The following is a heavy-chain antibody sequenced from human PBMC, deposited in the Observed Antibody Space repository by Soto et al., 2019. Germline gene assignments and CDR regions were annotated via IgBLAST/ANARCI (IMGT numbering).Heavy chain of an antibody. J-gene: IGHJ4*02. D-gene: IGHD4-17*01. CDR2: IKQDGSEK. V-gene: IGHV3-7*01. CDR3: ARDLDYGDPFDY. Sequence: EVQLVESGGGLVQPGGSLRLSCAASGFTFSRYWMSWVRQAPGKGLEWVANIKQDGSEKYYVDSVKGRFTISRDNAKNSLYLQMNSLRAEDTAVYYCARDLDYGDPFDYWGQGTLVTVSS. CDR1: GFTFSRYW.